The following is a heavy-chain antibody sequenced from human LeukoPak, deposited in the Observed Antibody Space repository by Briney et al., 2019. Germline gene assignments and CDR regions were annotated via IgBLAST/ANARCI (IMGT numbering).Heavy chain of an antibody. D-gene: IGHD6-13*01. CDR2: INHSGIT. Sequence: WETLSLTCAVHGGSFSGSYWNWIRQPPGKGLEWIGEINHSGITNYNPCLKSRVTISVDTSKNQFSLKLSSVTDADTAVYYCARVPRAGGMDVWGQGTTVTVYS. J-gene: IGHJ6*02. V-gene: IGHV4-34*01. CDR3: ARVPRAGGMDV. CDR1: GGSFSGSY.